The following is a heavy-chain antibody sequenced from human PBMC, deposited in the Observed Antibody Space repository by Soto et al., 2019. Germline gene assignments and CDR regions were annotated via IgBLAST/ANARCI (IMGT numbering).Heavy chain of an antibody. CDR2: ISAYNGNT. D-gene: IGHD6-19*01. CDR3: ASVLFQWLVSVFDY. J-gene: IGHJ4*02. Sequence: ASVKVSCKASGYTFTSYGISWVRQAPGQGLEWMGWISAYNGNTNYAQKLQGRVTMTTDTSTSTAYMELRSLRSDDTAVYYCASVLFQWLVSVFDYWGQGTLVTVSS. CDR1: GYTFTSYG. V-gene: IGHV1-18*04.